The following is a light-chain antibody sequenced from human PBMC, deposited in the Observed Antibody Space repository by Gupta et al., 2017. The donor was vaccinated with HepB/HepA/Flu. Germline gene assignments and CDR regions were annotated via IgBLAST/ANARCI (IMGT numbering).Light chain of an antibody. CDR2: AAS. J-gene: IGKJ1*01. V-gene: IGKV1-5*03. CDR1: ESISYR. Sequence: DIQMTQSPSNLSASVRDRVTITCRASESISYRLAWYQQKPGKSPKLLIYAASRLESGVPSRFSGSGSGTEFTFNINSLQPADFATYYCQQYYSLRSFGQGTKVEVK. CDR3: QQYYSLRS.